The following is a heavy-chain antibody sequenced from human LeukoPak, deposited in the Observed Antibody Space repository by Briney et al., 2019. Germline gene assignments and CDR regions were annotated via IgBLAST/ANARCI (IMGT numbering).Heavy chain of an antibody. CDR2: IKQDGSEK. CDR3: ARDGDTSGYTD. J-gene: IGHJ4*02. CDR1: GFTFSLYW. D-gene: IGHD3-22*01. Sequence: GGSLRLSCEASGFTFSLYWMSWVRQAPGKGLEWVANIKQDGSEKYYVDSAKGRFTISRDNAKNSLYLQMNSLRADDTAVYYCARDGDTSGYTDWGQGTLVTVSS. V-gene: IGHV3-7*01.